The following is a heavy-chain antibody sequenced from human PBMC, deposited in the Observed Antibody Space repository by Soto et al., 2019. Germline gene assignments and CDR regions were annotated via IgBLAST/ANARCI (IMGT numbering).Heavy chain of an antibody. CDR3: ARVWGYYFDY. V-gene: IGHV4-59*01. CDR2: IYYSGST. J-gene: IGHJ4*02. Sequence: QVQLQESGPGLVKPSETLSLTCTVSGGSISSYYWSWIRQPPGKGLEWIGYIYYSGSTNYNPSLKRRVTISVDTSKNQFSLKLSAWTAADTAVYYCARVWGYYFDYWGQGTLVTVSS. D-gene: IGHD2-21*01. CDR1: GGSISSYY.